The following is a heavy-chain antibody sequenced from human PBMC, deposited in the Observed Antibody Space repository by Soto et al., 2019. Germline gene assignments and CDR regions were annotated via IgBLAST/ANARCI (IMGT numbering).Heavy chain of an antibody. V-gene: IGHV3-74*01. CDR2: VNSDGSST. J-gene: IGHJ4*02. CDR3: ARSREGYSYFDY. CDR1: GFTFSTYW. D-gene: IGHD4-4*01. Sequence: EVQLVESGGGLVQPGESLRLSCAASGFTFSTYWMDWVRQAPGKGLVWVSRVNSDGSSTTYADSVKGRFTLSRDNAKNTLYLQMNSLRAEDTAVYYCARSREGYSYFDYWGQGILVTVSS.